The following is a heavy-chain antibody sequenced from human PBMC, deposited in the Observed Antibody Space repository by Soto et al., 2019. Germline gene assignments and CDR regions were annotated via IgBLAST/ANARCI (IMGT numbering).Heavy chain of an antibody. J-gene: IGHJ3*02. CDR3: ARETSGSNLGPGGFDI. V-gene: IGHV1-18*01. D-gene: IGHD1-26*01. Sequence: QVHLVQSGAEVKKPGASVTVSCKASGYTFTNYGINWVRQAPGHGLEWMGWISTFNGNTKFAQRLQGRGTKNRKPTQNSGLNELKRLKFGGTGLYFWARETSGSNLGPGGFDIWGQGEMGNGSS. CDR1: GYTFTNYG. CDR2: ISTFNGNT.